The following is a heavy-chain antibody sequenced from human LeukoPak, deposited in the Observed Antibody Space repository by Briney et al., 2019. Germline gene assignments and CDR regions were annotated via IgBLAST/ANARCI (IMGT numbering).Heavy chain of an antibody. Sequence: GGSLRLSCAASGFTFSTFAMIWVRQPPGKGLEWVSSIFPSGGEIHYADSVRGRFTISRDNSKSTLSLQMNSLRAEDTAVYYCAKPEYYYGSGSYYNGLFAYWGQGTLVTVSS. CDR1: GFTFSTFA. J-gene: IGHJ4*02. CDR2: IFPSGGEI. V-gene: IGHV3-23*01. D-gene: IGHD3-10*01. CDR3: AKPEYYYGSGSYYNGLFAY.